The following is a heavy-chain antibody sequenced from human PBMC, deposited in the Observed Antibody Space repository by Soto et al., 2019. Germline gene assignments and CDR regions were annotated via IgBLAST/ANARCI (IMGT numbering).Heavy chain of an antibody. V-gene: IGHV3-30*18. J-gene: IGHJ6*02. CDR1: GFTFSSYG. CDR2: ISYDGSNK. D-gene: IGHD2-15*01. CDR3: AKDHGPCSGGSCPPRYYYGMDV. Sequence: QMRVVESGGRVVQPGRSLRLSCAASGFTFSSYGMHWVRQAPGKGLEWVAVISYDGSNKYYADSVKGRLTISRDNSKNTLYLQMNSLRAEDTAVYYCAKDHGPCSGGSCPPRYYYGMDVWGQGTTVTVSS.